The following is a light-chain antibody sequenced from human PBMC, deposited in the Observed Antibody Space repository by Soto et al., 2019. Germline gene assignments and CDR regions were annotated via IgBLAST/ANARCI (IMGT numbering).Light chain of an antibody. J-gene: IGKJ1*01. Sequence: EIVMTQSPATLSVSPGERATLSCRASQSVSSTYLAWYQQKPGQAPRLLIYGASSRATGIPDRFSGSGSGTDFTLTISRLQPEDFAVYYCHHYGRSPGTFGQGTKVDI. CDR2: GAS. V-gene: IGKV3-20*01. CDR1: QSVSSTY. CDR3: HHYGRSPGT.